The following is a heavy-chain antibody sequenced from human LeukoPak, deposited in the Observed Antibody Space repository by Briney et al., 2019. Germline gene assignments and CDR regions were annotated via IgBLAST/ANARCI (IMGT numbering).Heavy chain of an antibody. CDR3: ARSIVVVPAAMKMGYYYYYMDV. J-gene: IGHJ6*03. D-gene: IGHD2-2*01. CDR1: GYTFTGYY. V-gene: IGHV1-2*02. CDR2: INPYSGDT. Sequence: ASVKVSCKASGYTFTGYYMHWVRQAPGQGLEWMGWINPYSGDTMYAQKFQGRVTMTRDTSISTAYMELNRLRSDDTAVYYCARSIVVVPAAMKMGYYYYYMDVWGKGTTVTVSS.